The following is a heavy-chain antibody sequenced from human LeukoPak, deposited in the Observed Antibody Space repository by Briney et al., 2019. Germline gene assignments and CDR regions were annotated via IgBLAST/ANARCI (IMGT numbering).Heavy chain of an antibody. CDR2: INAGNGNT. D-gene: IGHD3-9*01. CDR1: GYTFTSYA. V-gene: IGHV1-3*01. Sequence: ASVKVSCKASGYTFTSYAMHWVRQAPGQRLEWMGWINAGNGNTKYSQKFQGRVIITRDTSASTAYMELSSLRSEDTAVYYCARDLRYFGLYYYGMDVWGQGTTVTVSS. J-gene: IGHJ6*02. CDR3: ARDLRYFGLYYYGMDV.